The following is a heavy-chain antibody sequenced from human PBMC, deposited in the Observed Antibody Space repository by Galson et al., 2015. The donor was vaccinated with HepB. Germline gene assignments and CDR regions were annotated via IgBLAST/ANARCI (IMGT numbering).Heavy chain of an antibody. V-gene: IGHV1-24*01. CDR2: FDPEDGET. J-gene: IGHJ6*02. D-gene: IGHD5/OR15-5a*01. Sequence: SVKVSCKVSGYTLTELSMHWVRQAPGKGLEWMGGFDPEDGETIYAQKFQGRVTMTEDTSTDTAYMELSSLRSEDTAVYYCATVSLRRSRYGMDVWGQGTTVTVSS. CDR1: GYTLTELS. CDR3: ATVSLRRSRYGMDV.